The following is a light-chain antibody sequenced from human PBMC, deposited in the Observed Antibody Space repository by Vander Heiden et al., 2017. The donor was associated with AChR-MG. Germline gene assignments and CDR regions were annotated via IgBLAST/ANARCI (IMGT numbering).Light chain of an antibody. CDR1: QTVGTS. V-gene: IGKV3-11*01. CDR2: EGS. J-gene: IGKJ1*01. Sequence: EIVLTQSPATLSLFPGEIATITCRASQTVGTSLAWYRQPPGQAPTLLIYEGSVRAPGVPARFRANRYGSDFTLSISNLEPDDFAVYYCQQRLSWPRTFGPGTRVE. CDR3: QQRLSWPRT.